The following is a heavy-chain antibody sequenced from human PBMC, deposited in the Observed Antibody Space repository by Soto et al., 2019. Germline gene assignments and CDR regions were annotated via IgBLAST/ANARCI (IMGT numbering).Heavy chain of an antibody. V-gene: IGHV3-30*18. J-gene: IGHJ6*02. Sequence: GGSLRLSCAASGFTFSSYGMHWVRQAPGKGLEWVAVISYDGSNKYYADSVKGRFTISRDNSKNTLYLQMNSLRAEDTAVYYCAKDLRGGCSGGSCPYYYYYGMEVWGQGTTVTVYS. CDR2: ISYDGSNK. D-gene: IGHD2-15*01. CDR3: AKDLRGGCSGGSCPYYYYYGMEV. CDR1: GFTFSSYG.